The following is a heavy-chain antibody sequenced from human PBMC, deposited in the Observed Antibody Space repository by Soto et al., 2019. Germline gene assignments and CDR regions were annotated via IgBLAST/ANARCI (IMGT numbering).Heavy chain of an antibody. CDR3: AIGGGMVVVTGTYDH. J-gene: IGHJ4*02. Sequence: QVQLVQSGAEVKKPGASVKVSCKASGYPFSSYYMNWVRQAPGQGLAWLGRINPSGVYTNTAQRFLGRVTMTSDTSTSTVHMELGSLTSEDTAVYYCAIGGGMVVVTGTYDHWGQGTLFTVSS. CDR2: INPSGVYT. CDR1: GYPFSSYY. D-gene: IGHD2-21*02. V-gene: IGHV1-46*03.